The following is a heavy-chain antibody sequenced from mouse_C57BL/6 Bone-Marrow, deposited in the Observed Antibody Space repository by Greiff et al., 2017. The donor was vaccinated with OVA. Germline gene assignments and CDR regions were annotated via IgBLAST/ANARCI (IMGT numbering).Heavy chain of an antibody. CDR3: ARDGRTGYFDV. J-gene: IGHJ1*03. V-gene: IGHV5-4*01. Sequence: DVKLVESGGGLVKPGGSLKLSCAASGFTFSSYAMSWVRQTPEKRLEWVATISDGGSYTYYPDNVKGRFTISRDNAKNNLYLQMSHLKSEDTAMYYCARDGRTGYFDVWGTGTTVTVSS. CDR1: GFTFSSYA. CDR2: ISDGGSYT.